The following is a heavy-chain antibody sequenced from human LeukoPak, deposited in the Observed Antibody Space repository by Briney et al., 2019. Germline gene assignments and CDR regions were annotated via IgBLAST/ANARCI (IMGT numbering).Heavy chain of an antibody. V-gene: IGHV1-46*01. CDR2: INPSGGST. CDR3: ARDYSSSWPNWFDP. Sequence: ASVKVSCKASGYTFTSYYMHWVRQAPGQGLEWMGIINPSGGSTSYAQKLQGRVTMTTDTSTSTAYMELRSLRSDDTAVYYCARDYSSSWPNWFDPWGQGTLVTVSS. J-gene: IGHJ5*02. D-gene: IGHD6-13*01. CDR1: GYTFTSYY.